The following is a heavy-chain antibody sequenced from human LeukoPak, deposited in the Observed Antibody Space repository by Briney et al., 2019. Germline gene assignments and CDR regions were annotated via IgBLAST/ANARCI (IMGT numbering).Heavy chain of an antibody. CDR1: GFTLGSHW. CDR3: ARERQQSRYFDY. Sequence: GGSLRLSCAASGFTLGSHWMTWVRQAPGEGLEFVANIGQDGSEINYADSVRGRFTISRDNAKNSLYLQMNSLTAEDTALYYCARERQQSRYFDYWGQGTLVTVSS. V-gene: IGHV3-7*03. D-gene: IGHD6-13*01. J-gene: IGHJ4*02. CDR2: IGQDGSEI.